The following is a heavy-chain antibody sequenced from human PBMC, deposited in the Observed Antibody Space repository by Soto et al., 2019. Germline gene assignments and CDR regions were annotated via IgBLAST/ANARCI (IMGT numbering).Heavy chain of an antibody. CDR3: ARVVEDDFWSGYRGGGGCDV. J-gene: IGHJ6*04. D-gene: IGHD3-3*01. CDR1: GYTFTSYD. Sequence: ASVKVSCKASGYTFTSYDINWVRQATGQGLEWMGRMNPNSGNTGYAQKFQGRVTMTRNTSISTAYMELSSLRSEDTAVYYCARVVEDDFWSGYRGGGGCDVWGKVTTVTVSS. CDR2: MNPNSGNT. V-gene: IGHV1-8*01.